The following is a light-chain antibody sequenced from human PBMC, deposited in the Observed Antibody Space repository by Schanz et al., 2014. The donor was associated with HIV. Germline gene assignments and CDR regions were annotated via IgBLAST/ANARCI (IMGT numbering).Light chain of an antibody. J-gene: IGLJ2*01. CDR1: SSDVGSYNL. CDR3: SSYTTSSTRV. Sequence: QSALTQPASVSGSPGQSITISCTGTSSDVGSYNLVSWYQQHPGKAPKLMIYEVSKRPSGVSNRFSGSKSGNTASLTISGLQAEDEADYYCSSYTTSSTRVFGGGTKVTVL. CDR2: EVS. V-gene: IGLV2-14*02.